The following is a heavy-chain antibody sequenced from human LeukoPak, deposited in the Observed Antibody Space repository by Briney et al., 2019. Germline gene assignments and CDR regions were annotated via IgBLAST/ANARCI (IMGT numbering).Heavy chain of an antibody. Sequence: SETLSLTCTVSGGSISSYYWSWIRQAPGKGLEWIGYIYYSGSTKYNPSLKSRVIISVDTSKKQFSLKLSSVTAADTAVYYCARLPSDLGYFDYWGQGTLVTVSS. D-gene: IGHD3-3*01. CDR2: IYYSGST. CDR3: ARLPSDLGYFDY. J-gene: IGHJ4*02. CDR1: GGSISSYY. V-gene: IGHV4-59*08.